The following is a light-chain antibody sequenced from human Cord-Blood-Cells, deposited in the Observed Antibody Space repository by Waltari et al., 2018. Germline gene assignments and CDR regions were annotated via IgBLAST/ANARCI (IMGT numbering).Light chain of an antibody. V-gene: IGLV2-23*03. Sequence: QSALTQPASVSGSPGQSITISCTGTSRDVGSYNLVSWYQQHPGKAPKLMIYEGSKRPAGVSNRFSGSKAGSTASLTISGLQAEDEADYYCCSYAGSSTFVVFGGGTKLTVL. CDR1: SRDVGSYNL. J-gene: IGLJ2*01. CDR3: CSYAGSSTFVV. CDR2: EGS.